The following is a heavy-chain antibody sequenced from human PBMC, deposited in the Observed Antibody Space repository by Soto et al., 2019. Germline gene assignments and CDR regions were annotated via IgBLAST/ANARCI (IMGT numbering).Heavy chain of an antibody. V-gene: IGHV4-59*01. J-gene: IGHJ6*02. D-gene: IGHD6-19*01. CDR3: ARDLRGIAVAGPTEEPSYYYYGMDV. CDR1: GGSISSYY. CDR2: IYYSGST. Sequence: PSETLSLTCTVSGGSISSYYWSWIRQPPGKGLEWIGYIYYSGSTNYNPSLKSRVTISVDTSKNQFSLKLSSVTAADTAVYYCARDLRGIAVAGPTEEPSYYYYGMDVWGQGTTVTVSS.